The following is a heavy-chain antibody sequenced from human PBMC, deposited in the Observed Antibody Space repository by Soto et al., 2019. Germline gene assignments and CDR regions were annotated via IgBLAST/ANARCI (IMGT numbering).Heavy chain of an antibody. J-gene: IGHJ4*02. CDR2: IYSGGST. Sequence: EVQLVETGGGLVQPGGSLRLSCAASGFTVSSNYMSWVRQAPGKGLEWVSVIYSGGSTYYADSVKGRFTISRDNSKNTLYLQMNSLRAEDTAVYYCARWRGIYGETVFDYWGQGTLGTVSS. CDR3: ARWRGIYGETVFDY. D-gene: IGHD4-17*01. V-gene: IGHV3-66*01. CDR1: GFTVSSNY.